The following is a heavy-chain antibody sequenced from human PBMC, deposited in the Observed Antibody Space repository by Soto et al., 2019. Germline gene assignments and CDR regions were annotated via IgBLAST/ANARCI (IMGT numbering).Heavy chain of an antibody. V-gene: IGHV4-31*03. CDR1: GGSVTSGGYY. D-gene: IGHD7-27*01. CDR3: TRDWGHPVTHGYDS. CDR2: IYSSGDT. Sequence: QVQLQESGPGLVRPSQTLSLTCTVSGGSVTSGGYYWSWIRHCPGKGLEWIGYIYSSGDTNYTPSLISRVAMSVDTSKHQFSLQSTSVTVADTAIYYCTRDWGHPVTHGYDSWGQGILVTVSS. J-gene: IGHJ5*01.